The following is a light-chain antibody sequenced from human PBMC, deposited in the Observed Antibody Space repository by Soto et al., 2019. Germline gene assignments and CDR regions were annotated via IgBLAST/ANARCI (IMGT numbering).Light chain of an antibody. V-gene: IGLV2-8*01. CDR2: EVT. Sequence: QPVLTQPPSASGSPGQSVTISCTGTSSDLRDSDFISWYQLYPGKAPKLMIYEVTKRPSGVPDRFSGSKSVNMAYLTVSGLQAEDEAEYYCSSYADFNNVLFGGGTKLTVL. CDR1: SSDLRDSDF. J-gene: IGLJ3*02. CDR3: SSYADFNNVL.